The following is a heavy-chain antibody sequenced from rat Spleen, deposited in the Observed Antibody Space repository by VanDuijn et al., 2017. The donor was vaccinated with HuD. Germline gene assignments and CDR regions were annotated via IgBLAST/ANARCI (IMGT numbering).Heavy chain of an antibody. V-gene: IGHV5-25*01. CDR1: GFTFSNYD. J-gene: IGHJ3*01. CDR3: AAAGTRVSRFAY. D-gene: IGHD1-4*01. CDR2: ISTGGGNT. Sequence: EVQLVESGGGLVQPGRSLKLSCAASGFTFSNYDMAWVRQAPTKGLEWIASISTGGGNTYYRDSVKGRFTLSRENSKSTLYLQMDSLRSEDTATYYCAAAGTRVSRFAYWGQGTLVTVSS.